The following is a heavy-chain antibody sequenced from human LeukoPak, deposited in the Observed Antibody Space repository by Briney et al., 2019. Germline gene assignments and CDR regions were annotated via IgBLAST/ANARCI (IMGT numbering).Heavy chain of an antibody. CDR1: GFTFSSYA. V-gene: IGHV3-23*01. CDR2: ISGSGGST. J-gene: IGHJ4*02. Sequence: GGSLRLSCAASGFTFSSYAMSWVRQAPGKGPEWVSAISGSGGSTYYADSVKGRFTISRDSSKNTLYLQMNSLRAEDTAVYYCKGSTVTTGPSLFDYWGQGTLVTVSS. CDR3: KGSTVTTGPSLFDY. D-gene: IGHD4-11*01.